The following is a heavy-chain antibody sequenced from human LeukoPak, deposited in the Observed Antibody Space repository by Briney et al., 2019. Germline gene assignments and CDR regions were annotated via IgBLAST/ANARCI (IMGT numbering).Heavy chain of an antibody. Sequence: GGSLRLSCAASGFTFSNAGMSWVRQAPGKGLEWVSRIQSKTDGMTTPYAATVKCRFTISSDDSKDTLYLQMNRLKTTDPAYYYCSTGILETNWVGYWGQGTLVTVSS. D-gene: IGHD7-27*01. CDR3: STGILETNWVGY. CDR2: IQSKTDGMTT. V-gene: IGHV3-15*01. CDR1: GFTFSNAG. J-gene: IGHJ4*02.